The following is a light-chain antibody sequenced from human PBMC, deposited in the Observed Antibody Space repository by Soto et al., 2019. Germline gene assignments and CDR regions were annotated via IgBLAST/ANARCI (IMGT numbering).Light chain of an antibody. CDR1: KLGDKY. Sequence: SYELTQPPSVSVSPGQTASITCSGDKLGDKYACWYQQKPGQSPVLVIYQDSKRPSGIPERFSGSNSGNTATLTISGTQAMDEADYYCQAWDSSTALHVVFGGGTKVTVL. CDR3: QAWDSSTALHVV. V-gene: IGLV3-1*01. J-gene: IGLJ2*01. CDR2: QDS.